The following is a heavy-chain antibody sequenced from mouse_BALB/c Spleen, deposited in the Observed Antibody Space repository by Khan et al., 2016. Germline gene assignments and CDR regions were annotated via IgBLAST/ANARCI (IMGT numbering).Heavy chain of an antibody. CDR3: ARGDYYGKGYFDY. CDR2: ISYSGST. V-gene: IGHV3-2*02. CDR1: GYSITSDYA. J-gene: IGHJ2*01. D-gene: IGHD1-1*01. Sequence: EVQLQESGPGLVKPSQSLSLTCTVAGYSITSDYAWNWIRQFPGNKLEWMGYISYSGSTSYNPSLKSRISITRDTSKNQFFLQLNSVTTEDTATXYAARGDYYGKGYFDYWGQGTTLTVSS.